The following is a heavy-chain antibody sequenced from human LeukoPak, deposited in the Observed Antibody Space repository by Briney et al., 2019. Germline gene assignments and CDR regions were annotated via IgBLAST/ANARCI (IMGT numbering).Heavy chain of an antibody. CDR3: ARGYYDSSGYYGGIEYYYYGMDV. D-gene: IGHD3-22*01. V-gene: IGHV4-59*01. CDR1: GGSICSYY. Sequence: SETLSLTCTVSGGSICSYYWSWIRQPPGKGLEWIGYIYYSGSTNYNPSLKSRVTISVDTSKNQFSLKLSSVTAADTAVYYCARGYYDSSGYYGGIEYYYYGMDVWGQGTTVTVSS. CDR2: IYYSGST. J-gene: IGHJ6*02.